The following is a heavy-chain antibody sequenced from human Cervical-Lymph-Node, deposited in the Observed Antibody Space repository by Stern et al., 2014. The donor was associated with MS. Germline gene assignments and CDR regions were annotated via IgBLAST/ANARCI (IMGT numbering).Heavy chain of an antibody. CDR2: IFPRDSNT. V-gene: IGHV5-51*03. D-gene: IGHD5-12*01. Sequence: VQLVQSGAEVKKPGESLKISCEASGYLFDDYWIGWVRQMSGRGLELVAIIFPRDSNTRYSPPVPGQVTISADKSISTAHLQWSSLRASAAAMYYWARSPATPSGYDRFDYWGQGALVTVSS. CDR1: GYLFDDYW. J-gene: IGHJ4*02. CDR3: ARSPATPSGYDRFDY.